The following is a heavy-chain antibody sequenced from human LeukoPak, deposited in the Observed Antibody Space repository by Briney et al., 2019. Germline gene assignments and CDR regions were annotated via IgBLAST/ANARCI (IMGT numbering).Heavy chain of an antibody. J-gene: IGHJ4*02. Sequence: VASVKVSCKASGGTFSSYAISWVRQAPGQGLEWMGGIIPIFGTANYAQKFQGRVTITADESTSTAYMELSSLRSEDTAVYYCALNLPLDYYDSSGSPWGYWGQGTLVTVSS. CDR2: IIPIFGTA. CDR1: GGTFSSYA. V-gene: IGHV1-69*13. D-gene: IGHD3-22*01. CDR3: ALNLPLDYYDSSGSPWGY.